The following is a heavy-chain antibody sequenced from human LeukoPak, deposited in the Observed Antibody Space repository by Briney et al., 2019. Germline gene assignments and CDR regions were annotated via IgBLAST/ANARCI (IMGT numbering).Heavy chain of an antibody. V-gene: IGHV3-23*01. CDR1: GFTFSSCA. Sequence: PGGSLRLSCAASGFTFSSCAMSWVRQAPGKGLEWVSAITGSGSSTYYADSVKGRFTISRDSSKNTLYLQMNSLRVEDTAVYYCTTEPPWDVWGQGTTVTVSS. J-gene: IGHJ6*02. CDR3: TTEPPWDV. CDR2: ITGSGSST.